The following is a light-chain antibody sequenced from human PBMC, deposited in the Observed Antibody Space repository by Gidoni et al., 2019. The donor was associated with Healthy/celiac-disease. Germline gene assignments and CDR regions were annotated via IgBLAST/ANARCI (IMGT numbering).Light chain of an antibody. CDR1: QGISSY. Sequence: AIRPTQSPSSFSASTGDRVTITCRASQGISSYLAWYQQKPGKAPKLLIYAASTLQSGVPSRFSGSGSGTDFTLTISCLQSEDFATYYCQQYYSYPPTFGQGTKVEIK. CDR2: AAS. CDR3: QQYYSYPPT. V-gene: IGKV1-8*01. J-gene: IGKJ1*01.